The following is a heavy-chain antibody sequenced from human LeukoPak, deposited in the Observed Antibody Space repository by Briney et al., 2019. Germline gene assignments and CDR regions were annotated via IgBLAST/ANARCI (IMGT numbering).Heavy chain of an antibody. D-gene: IGHD1-7*01. CDR1: GFIFSSYA. CDR3: AKDINWNYELGFDF. CDR2: ITGNGGNT. V-gene: IGHV3-23*01. J-gene: IGHJ4*02. Sequence: GGSLRLSCAASGFIFSSYAMTWVRQAPGKGLECVSAITGNGGNTYYADSVKGRFTVSRDNSKNTLYLQMNSLRAEDTAVYYCAKDINWNYELGFDFWGQGTLVTVSS.